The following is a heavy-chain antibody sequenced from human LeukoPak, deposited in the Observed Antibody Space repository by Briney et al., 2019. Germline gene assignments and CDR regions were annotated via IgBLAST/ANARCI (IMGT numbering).Heavy chain of an antibody. CDR1: GGTFSSYA. V-gene: IGHV1-69*05. Sequence: ASVKVSCKASGGTFSSYAISWVRQAPGQGLEWMGGIIPIFGTANYAQKFQGRVTITTDESTSTAYMELSSLRSEDTAVYYCASGGVVVPAAIEGANWFDPWGQGTLVTVSS. CDR3: ASGGVVVPAAIEGANWFDP. CDR2: IIPIFGTA. J-gene: IGHJ5*02. D-gene: IGHD2-2*01.